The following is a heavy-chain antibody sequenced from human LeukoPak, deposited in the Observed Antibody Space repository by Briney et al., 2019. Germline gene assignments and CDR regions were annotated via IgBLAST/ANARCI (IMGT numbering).Heavy chain of an antibody. CDR1: GGSISTSSYY. V-gene: IGHV4-39*07. CDR3: ARGRVRRGRLYYYMDV. Sequence: SETLSLTCTVSGGSISTSSYYWGWVRQPPGKGLEWIGNIFYSGSTYYSPSLKSRVTISLDTSRNQFSLKLSSVTAADTAVYYCARGRVRRGRLYYYMDVWGKGTTVTVSS. J-gene: IGHJ6*03. D-gene: IGHD3-10*01. CDR2: IFYSGST.